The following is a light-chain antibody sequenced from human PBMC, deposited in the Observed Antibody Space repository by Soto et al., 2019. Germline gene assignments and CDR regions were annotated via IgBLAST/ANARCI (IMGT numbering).Light chain of an antibody. V-gene: IGKV3-11*01. CDR1: QRISGY. CDR2: DAS. J-gene: IGKJ1*01. CDR3: QQRSNLLWT. Sequence: EIVLTQSPATLSLSPGERATLSCRASQRISGYLAWYQQKPGQAPRLLIYDASNRATGIPVRFSGSGSGAGWSVATSSLEPEDFAVYYCQQRSNLLWTFGQGPKVDIK.